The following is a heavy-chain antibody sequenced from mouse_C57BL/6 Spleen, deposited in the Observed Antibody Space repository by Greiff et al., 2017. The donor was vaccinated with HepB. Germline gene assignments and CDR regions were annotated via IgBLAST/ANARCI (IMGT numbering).Heavy chain of an antibody. CDR3: ARRVTTVVAPYYYAMDD. CDR2: IDPSDSYT. CDR1: GYTFTSYW. Sequence: VQLQQPGAELVMPGASVKLSCKASGYTFTSYWMHWVKQRPGQGLEWIGEIDPSDSYTNYNQKFKGKSTLTVDKSSSTAYMQLSSLTSEDSAVYYCARRVTTVVAPYYYAMDDWGQGTSVTVSS. V-gene: IGHV1-69*01. J-gene: IGHJ4*01. D-gene: IGHD1-1*01.